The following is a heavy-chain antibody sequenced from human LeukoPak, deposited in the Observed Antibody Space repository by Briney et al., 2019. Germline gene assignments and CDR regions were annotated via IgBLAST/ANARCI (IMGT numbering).Heavy chain of an antibody. CDR3: ARYSGSSTPWEYFQH. D-gene: IGHD6-6*01. Sequence: GRSLRLSQASSRFTYRSNYISWVRQASAKGLEDMIDIYSGGSTYYADSVKGRFTISRDNSKNTLYLQMNSLRAEDTAVYYCARYSGSSTPWEYFQHWGQGTLVTVSS. CDR1: RFTYRSNY. CDR2: IYSGGST. V-gene: IGHV3-53*01. J-gene: IGHJ1*01.